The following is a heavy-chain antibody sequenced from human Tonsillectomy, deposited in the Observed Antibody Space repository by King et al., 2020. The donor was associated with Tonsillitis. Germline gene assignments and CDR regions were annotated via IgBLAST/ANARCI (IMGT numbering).Heavy chain of an antibody. CDR2: FSSSSSNI. Sequence: VQLVESGGGLVQPGGSLRLSCVASGFSSSSYSMNWVRQAPGKGLEWVSYFSSSSSNIYYADSVKGRFTISRDNAKNSLYLQMNSLRAEDTAVYYCAGLASYWYFDLWGRGTLVTVSS. CDR1: GFSSSSYS. J-gene: IGHJ2*01. V-gene: IGHV3-48*01. CDR3: AGLASYWYFDL. D-gene: IGHD3-3*02.